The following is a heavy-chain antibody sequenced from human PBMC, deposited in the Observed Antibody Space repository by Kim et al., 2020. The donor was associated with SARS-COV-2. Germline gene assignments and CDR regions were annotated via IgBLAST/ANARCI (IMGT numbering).Heavy chain of an antibody. Sequence: SETLSLTCTVSGGSISSYYWSWIRQPPGKGLEWIGYIYYSGSTNYNPSLKSRVTISVDTSKNQFSLKLSSVTAADTAVYYCARARSGSYSYDYWGQVSLV. J-gene: IGHJ4*02. D-gene: IGHD1-26*01. V-gene: IGHV4-59*01. CDR2: IYYSGST. CDR3: ARARSGSYSYDY. CDR1: GGSISSYY.